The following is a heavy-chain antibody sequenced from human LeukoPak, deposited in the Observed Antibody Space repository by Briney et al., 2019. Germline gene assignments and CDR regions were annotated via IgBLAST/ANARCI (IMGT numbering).Heavy chain of an antibody. D-gene: IGHD4-23*01. Sequence: GGSLRLSCAASGFTFTTYAMSWVRQAPGKGLEWVSGISGSGGLTYYADSVKGRFTMSRDNSKNTLYLQMNSLRAEDTAVYYCAKDQVYGGNTLGVFDIWGQGTMATVSS. CDR1: GFTFTTYA. CDR2: ISGSGGLT. CDR3: AKDQVYGGNTLGVFDI. J-gene: IGHJ3*02. V-gene: IGHV3-23*01.